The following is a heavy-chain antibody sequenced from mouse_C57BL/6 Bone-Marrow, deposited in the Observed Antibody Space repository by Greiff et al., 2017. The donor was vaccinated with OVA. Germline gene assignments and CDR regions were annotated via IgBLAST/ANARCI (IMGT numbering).Heavy chain of an antibody. CDR3: ARSGYGDDGGAFDY. CDR2: INPNNGGT. CDR1: GYTFTDYY. D-gene: IGHD2-2*01. V-gene: IGHV1-26*01. J-gene: IGHJ2*01. Sequence: EVQLQQSGPELVKPGASVKISCKASGYTFTDYYMNWVKQSHGKSLEWIGDINPNNGGTSYNQKFKGKATLTVDESSSTAYMELRSLPSEDSAVNYGARSGYGDDGGAFDYWGQGTTLTVSS.